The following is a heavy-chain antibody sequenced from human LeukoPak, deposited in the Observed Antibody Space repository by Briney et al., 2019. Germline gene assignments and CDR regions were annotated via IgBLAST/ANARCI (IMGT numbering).Heavy chain of an antibody. V-gene: IGHV4-59*01. CDR2: IYYSGST. Sequence: SETLSLTCTVSGGSINSYFWSWIRQPPGKGLESIGYIYYSGSTNYNPSLKSRVTISVDTSKNQFSLKLSSVTAADTAVYYCARKSSSGWYFDYWGQGTLVTVSS. CDR3: ARKSSSGWYFDY. D-gene: IGHD6-19*01. J-gene: IGHJ4*02. CDR1: GGSINSYF.